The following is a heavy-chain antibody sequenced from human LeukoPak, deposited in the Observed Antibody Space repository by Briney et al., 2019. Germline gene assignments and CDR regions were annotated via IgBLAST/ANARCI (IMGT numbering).Heavy chain of an antibody. Sequence: GESLKISCKGSAYSFTSYCIGCLRQLPGRNLEWMGIIYPGDSDTRYSPSFQGKGTMSADKSISTAYLQWSSLKASDTAMYYCARLEGYCSGGSCGGGDYWGQGTLVTVSS. D-gene: IGHD2-15*01. CDR2: IYPGDSDT. CDR1: AYSFTSYC. CDR3: ARLEGYCSGGSCGGGDY. V-gene: IGHV5-51*01. J-gene: IGHJ4*02.